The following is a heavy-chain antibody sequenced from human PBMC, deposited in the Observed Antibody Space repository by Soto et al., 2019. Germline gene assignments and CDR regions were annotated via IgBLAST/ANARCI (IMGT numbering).Heavy chain of an antibody. Sequence: SETLSLTCTVSGGSISSGGYYWSWIRQHPGKGLEWIGYIYYSGSTYYNPSLKSRVTISVDTSKNQFSLKLSSVTAADTAVYYCASSPRVAAIGLGAFDIWGQGTMVTVSS. V-gene: IGHV4-31*03. J-gene: IGHJ3*02. CDR1: GGSISSGGYY. CDR2: IYYSGST. D-gene: IGHD2-15*01. CDR3: ASSPRVAAIGLGAFDI.